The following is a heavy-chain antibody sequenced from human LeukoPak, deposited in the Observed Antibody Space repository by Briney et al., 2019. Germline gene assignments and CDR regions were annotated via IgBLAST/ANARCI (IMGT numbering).Heavy chain of an antibody. Sequence: SETLSLTCIVPGDSISNYYWSWIRQPAGKGLKWIGRIYTSGSTNYNPSPKSRVTMSVDTSKNQFSLKLSSVTAADTAVYYCAREAAAGTFYFDYWGQGTLVTVSS. CDR1: GDSISNYY. D-gene: IGHD6-13*01. CDR3: AREAAAGTFYFDY. V-gene: IGHV4-4*07. CDR2: IYTSGST. J-gene: IGHJ4*02.